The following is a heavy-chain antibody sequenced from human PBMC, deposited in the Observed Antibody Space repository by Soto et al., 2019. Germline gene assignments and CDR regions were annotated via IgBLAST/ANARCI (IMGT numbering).Heavy chain of an antibody. J-gene: IGHJ4*02. CDR1: GGSISSGGYY. V-gene: IGHV4-31*03. Sequence: PSETLSLTCTVSGGSISSGGYYWSWIRQLPGKGLEWIGYIYYSGSTYYNPSLKSRVTISVDTSKNQFSLKLSSVTAADTAVYYCARSPSRTFVVDYWGQGTLVTVSS. CDR3: ARSPSRTFVVDY. D-gene: IGHD2-15*01. CDR2: IYYSGST.